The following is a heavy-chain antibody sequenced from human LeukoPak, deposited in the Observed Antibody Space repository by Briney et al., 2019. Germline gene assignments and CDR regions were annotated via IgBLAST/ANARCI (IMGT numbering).Heavy chain of an antibody. CDR1: GYTFTSYY. CDR3: ARDLPREPPDY. V-gene: IGHV1-46*01. D-gene: IGHD1-14*01. Sequence: EASVKVSCKASGYTFTSYYMNWERQAPGQGLEWMGIINPSAGSTSYAQKFQGRVTMTRDTSTSTVYMELSSLRSEDTAVYYCARDLPREPPDYWGQGTLVTVSS. CDR2: INPSAGST. J-gene: IGHJ4*02.